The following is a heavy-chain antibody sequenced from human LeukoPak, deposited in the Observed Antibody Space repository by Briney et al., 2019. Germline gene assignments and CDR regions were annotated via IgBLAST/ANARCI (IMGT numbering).Heavy chain of an antibody. CDR1: GFTFRNYA. CDR2: IYTGGGR. V-gene: IGHV3-53*01. CDR3: ARGIDY. Sequence: GGSLRLSCAASGFTFRNYAVSWVRQAPGKGLEWVSVIYTGGGRYYADSVRGRFTISRDTSKNMVFLQMNSLRVEDTAVYYCARGIDYWGRGTLVTVSS. J-gene: IGHJ4*02.